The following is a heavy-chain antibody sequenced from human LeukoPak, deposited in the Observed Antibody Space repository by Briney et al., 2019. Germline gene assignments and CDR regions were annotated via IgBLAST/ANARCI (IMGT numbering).Heavy chain of an antibody. V-gene: IGHV3-23*01. D-gene: IGHD5-12*01. CDR2: FSGSGGST. CDR1: GFTFSSYA. Sequence: GGSLRLSCAASGFTFSSYAMSWVRQAPGKGLECISGFSGSGGSTYYADSVKGRFTISRDNAKNSLYLQMNSLRAEDTAVYYCARDPSGYDYHDYWGQGTLVTVSS. CDR3: ARDPSGYDYHDY. J-gene: IGHJ4*02.